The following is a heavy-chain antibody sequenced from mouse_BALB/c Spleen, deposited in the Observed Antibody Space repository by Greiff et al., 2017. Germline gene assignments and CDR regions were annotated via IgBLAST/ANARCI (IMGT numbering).Heavy chain of an antibody. CDR2: IRNKANGYTT. CDR1: GFTFTDYY. D-gene: IGHD1-1*01. CDR3: ARSLLRRYFDV. V-gene: IGHV7-3*02. J-gene: IGHJ1*01. Sequence: EVKVVESGGGLVQPGGSLRLSCATSGFTFTDYYMSWVRQPPGKALEWLGFIRNKANGYTTEYSASVKGRFTISRDNSQSILYLQMNTLRAEDSATYYCARSLLRRYFDVWGAGTTVTVSS.